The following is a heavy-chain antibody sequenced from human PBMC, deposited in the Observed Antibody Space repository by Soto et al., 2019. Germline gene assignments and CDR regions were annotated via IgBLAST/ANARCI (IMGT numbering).Heavy chain of an antibody. CDR3: ARDLSITIFGVVILDDAFDI. Sequence: PGGSLRLSCAASGFTFSSYSMNWVRQAPGKGLEWVSYISSSSSTIYYADSVKGRFTISRDNAKNSLYLQMNSLRAEDTAVYYCARDLSITIFGVVILDDAFDIWGQGTMVTVSS. D-gene: IGHD3-3*01. CDR1: GFTFSSYS. J-gene: IGHJ3*02. V-gene: IGHV3-48*01. CDR2: ISSSSSTI.